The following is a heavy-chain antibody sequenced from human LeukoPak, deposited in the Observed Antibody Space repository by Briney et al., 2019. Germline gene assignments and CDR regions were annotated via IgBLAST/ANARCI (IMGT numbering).Heavy chain of an antibody. D-gene: IGHD7-27*01. J-gene: IGHJ5*02. V-gene: IGHV4-38-2*02. CDR3: ARLTRAWGFDP. Sequence: SSETLSLTCTVSGYSISSGYYWGWIRQPRGKGLEWIGSIYHSGSTYYNPSLKSRVTISVDTSKNQFSLKLSSVTAADTAVYYCARLTRAWGFDPWGQGTLVTVSS. CDR2: IYHSGST. CDR1: GYSISSGYY.